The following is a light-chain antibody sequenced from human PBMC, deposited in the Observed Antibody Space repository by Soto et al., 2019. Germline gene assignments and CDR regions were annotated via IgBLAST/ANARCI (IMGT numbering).Light chain of an antibody. CDR1: KLVDKY. J-gene: IGLJ1*01. CDR2: QDS. CDR3: QAWNSRTGV. V-gene: IGLV3-1*01. Sequence: SYELTQPPSVSVSPGQTASITCSGDKLVDKYACWYQQKPGQSPVLVIYQDSKRPSGIPERFSGSNSGNTATLTISGTQAMDEADYYCQAWNSRTGVFGTGTQLTVL.